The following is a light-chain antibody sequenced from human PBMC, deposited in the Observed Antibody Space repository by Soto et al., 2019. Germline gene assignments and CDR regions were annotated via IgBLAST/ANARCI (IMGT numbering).Light chain of an antibody. CDR2: GAS. CDR3: HQYGSAPYT. V-gene: IGKV3-20*01. J-gene: IGKJ2*01. CDR1: QSVSSNY. Sequence: EIVLTQSPGTLSLSPGERATLSCRASQSVSSNYLAWYQQKPGQAPRLLIYGASSRATGIPDRFSGTASGTDFTLTIRRLEPEDFAVYYCHQYGSAPYTFSQGTKLEIK.